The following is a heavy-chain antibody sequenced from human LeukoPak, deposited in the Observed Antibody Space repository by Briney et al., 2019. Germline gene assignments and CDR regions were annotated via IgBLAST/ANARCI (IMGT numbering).Heavy chain of an antibody. CDR2: MNPNSGNT. Sequence: ASVKVSCKASGGTFSSYAINWVRQATGQGLEWMGWMNPNSGNTGYAQKFQGRVTMTRNTSISTAYMELSSLRSEDTAVYYCARGVYGDEFDYWGQGTLVTVSS. CDR3: ARGVYGDEFDY. V-gene: IGHV1-8*02. J-gene: IGHJ4*02. D-gene: IGHD4/OR15-4a*01. CDR1: GGTFSSYA.